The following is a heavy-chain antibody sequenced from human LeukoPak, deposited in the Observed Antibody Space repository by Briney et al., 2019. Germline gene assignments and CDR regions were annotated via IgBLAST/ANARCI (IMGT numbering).Heavy chain of an antibody. J-gene: IGHJ4*02. Sequence: PGGSLRLSCAASGFTFSSYGMSWVRQAPGKGLEWVSAISGSGGSTYYADSVKGRFTISRDNAKNSLYLQMNSLRAEDTAVYFCARAQLELRTIDSWGQGTLVTVSS. CDR2: ISGSGGST. V-gene: IGHV3-23*01. D-gene: IGHD1-7*01. CDR1: GFTFSSYG. CDR3: ARAQLELRTIDS.